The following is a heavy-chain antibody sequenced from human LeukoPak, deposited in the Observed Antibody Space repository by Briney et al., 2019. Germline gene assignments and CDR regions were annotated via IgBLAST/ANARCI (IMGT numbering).Heavy chain of an antibody. CDR2: IYPGDSDT. D-gene: IGHD3-22*01. J-gene: IGHJ3*02. CDR1: GYSFTSYW. Sequence: GESLKISCKGSGYSFTSYWIGWVRQMPGKGLEWMGIIYPGDSDTRYSPSFQGQVPISADKSISTAYLQWSSLKASDTAMYYCARRDYYDSRGDAFDIWGQGTMVTVSS. V-gene: IGHV5-51*01. CDR3: ARRDYYDSRGDAFDI.